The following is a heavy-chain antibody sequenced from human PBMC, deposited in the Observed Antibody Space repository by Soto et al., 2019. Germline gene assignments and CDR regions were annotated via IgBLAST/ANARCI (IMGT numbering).Heavy chain of an antibody. J-gene: IGHJ5*02. CDR1: GYTFTSYG. Sequence: ASVKVSCKASGYTFTSYGISWVRQAPGQGLEWMGWISAYNGNTKYAQKLQGRVTMTTDTSTSTAYMELRSLRSEDTAVYYCGLQSIAYCSSTSCYQRVPXXQGTLVXVSS. CDR3: GLQSIAYCSSTSCYQRVP. CDR2: ISAYNGNT. V-gene: IGHV1-18*01. D-gene: IGHD2-2*01.